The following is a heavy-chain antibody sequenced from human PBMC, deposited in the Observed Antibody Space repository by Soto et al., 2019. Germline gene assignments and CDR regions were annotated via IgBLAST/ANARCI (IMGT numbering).Heavy chain of an antibody. CDR3: GKERRGSGWSVCNF. V-gene: IGHV3-23*01. CDR1: GFPFSHYA. J-gene: IGHJ4*02. CDR2: ISGSGDSA. Sequence: PGGSLRLSCTASGFPFSHYAMNWVRQGPGTRLEWVADISGSGDSARYADSVRGRFIISRDNSRDTLYLQMNSLRVDDTAVYYCGKERRGSGWSVCNFWGQGALVTVSS. D-gene: IGHD6-19*01.